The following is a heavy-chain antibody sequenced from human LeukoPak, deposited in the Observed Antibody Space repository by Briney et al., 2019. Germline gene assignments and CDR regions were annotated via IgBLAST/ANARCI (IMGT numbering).Heavy chain of an antibody. CDR1: GFTVSSNY. V-gene: IGHV3-23*01. D-gene: IGHD1-1*01. J-gene: IGHJ4*02. Sequence: GGSLRLSCVASGFTVSSNYMGWVRQAPGKGLEWVSEISGSGDITYYPDSVKGRFTISRDDSKGTLYMQMNSLRVEDTAVYYCAKELQRGRTFEYWGQGTLVTVSS. CDR3: AKELQRGRTFEY. CDR2: ISGSGDIT.